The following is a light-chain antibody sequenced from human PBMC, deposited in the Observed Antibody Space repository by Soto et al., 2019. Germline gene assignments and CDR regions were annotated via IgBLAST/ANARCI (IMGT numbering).Light chain of an antibody. CDR2: DAS. CDR1: QDIGKR. V-gene: IGKV1-39*01. Sequence: DIQMTQSPSSLSASVGDRVTITCQASQDIGKRLNWYQQKRGKAPKLLIYDASNLETGVPSRFSGSGSGADYTLTISSLQPEDFATYSCQQSHSTPRTFGQGTKVDIK. CDR3: QQSHSTPRT. J-gene: IGKJ1*01.